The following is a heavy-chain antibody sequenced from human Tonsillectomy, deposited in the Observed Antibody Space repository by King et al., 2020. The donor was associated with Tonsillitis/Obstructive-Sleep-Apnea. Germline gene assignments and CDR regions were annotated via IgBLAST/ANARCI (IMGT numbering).Heavy chain of an antibody. CDR2: ISWDGGST. J-gene: IGHJ6*03. Sequence: VQLVESGGVVVQPGGSLRLSCAASGFTFDDYTMHWVRQAPGKGLEWVSLISWDGGSTYYADSVKGRFTFSRDNSKNSLYLQMNSLRTEDTALYYCAKDRKGKWLRPYYYYYYMDVWGKGTTVTVSS. CDR3: AKDRKGKWLRPYYYYYYMDV. V-gene: IGHV3-43*01. CDR1: GFTFDDYT. D-gene: IGHD5-12*01.